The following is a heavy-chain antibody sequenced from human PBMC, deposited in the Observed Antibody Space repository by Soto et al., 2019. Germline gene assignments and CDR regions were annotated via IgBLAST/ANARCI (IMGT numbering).Heavy chain of an antibody. V-gene: IGHV1-2*02. CDR2: INPNSGGT. CDR3: ARDCIRGGSYYDFWSGSGYYYGMDA. CDR1: GYTFTGYY. J-gene: IGHJ6*02. Sequence: AAVKVSCNASGYTFTGYYMHWVRQAPGQGLEWMGWINPNSGGTNYAQKFQGRVTMTRDTSISTAYMELSRLRSDDTAVYYCARDCIRGGSYYDFWSGSGYYYGMDAWGQGTTVTVSS. D-gene: IGHD3-3*01.